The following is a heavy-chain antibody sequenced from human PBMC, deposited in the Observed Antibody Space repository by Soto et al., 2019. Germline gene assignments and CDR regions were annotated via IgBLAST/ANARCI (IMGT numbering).Heavy chain of an antibody. V-gene: IGHV4-59*01. CDR3: ARDRSLTAARAVYYYYGMDV. CDR2: IYYSGST. D-gene: IGHD6-6*01. J-gene: IGHJ6*02. Sequence: QVQLQESGPGLVKPSETLSLTCTVSGGSISSYYWSWIRQPPGKGLEWIGYIYYSGSTNYNPSLKSRVTISVDTSKNQFSLKLSAVTAADTAVYYCARDRSLTAARAVYYYYGMDVGGQGTTVTVSS. CDR1: GGSISSYY.